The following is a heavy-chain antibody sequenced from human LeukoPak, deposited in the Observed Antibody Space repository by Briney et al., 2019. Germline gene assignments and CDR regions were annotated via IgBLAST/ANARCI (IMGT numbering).Heavy chain of an antibody. V-gene: IGHV4-34*01. Sequence: SETPSLTCAVYGGSFSGYYWSWIRQPPGKGLEWIGEINHSGSTNYNPSLKSRVTISVDTSKNQFSLKLSSVTAADTAVYYCARNRPYGMDVWGQGTTVTVSS. CDR2: INHSGST. D-gene: IGHD6-6*01. CDR3: ARNRPYGMDV. CDR1: GGSFSGYY. J-gene: IGHJ6*02.